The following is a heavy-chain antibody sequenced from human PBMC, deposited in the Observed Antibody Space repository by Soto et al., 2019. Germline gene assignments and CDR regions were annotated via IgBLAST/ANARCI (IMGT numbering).Heavy chain of an antibody. D-gene: IGHD1-26*01. V-gene: IGHV3-7*01. CDR2: IKQDGSEK. CDR3: ARGHSGNFDF. Sequence: PGGSLRLSCEASGFTFTYYWMNWVRQAPGTGLEWVANIKQDGSEKYYVDSVKGRFTISRDNAKNSLYLQMNSLRAEDTAVYYCARGHSGNFDFWGQGTLVTVSS. J-gene: IGHJ4*02. CDR1: GFTFTYYW.